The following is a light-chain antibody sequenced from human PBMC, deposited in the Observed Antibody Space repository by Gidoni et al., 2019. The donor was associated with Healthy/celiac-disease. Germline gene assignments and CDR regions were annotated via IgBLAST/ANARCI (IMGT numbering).Light chain of an antibody. CDR1: QSVSSN. CDR3: QQYNNWFMYT. Sequence: ELVMTQSPATLSASPGERATPSCRASQSVSSNLAWYQQKPGQAPRLLIYGASTRATGIPARFSVSGSGTEFTLTISSLQSEDFAVYYCQQYNNWFMYTFGQGTKLEIK. V-gene: IGKV3-15*01. CDR2: GAS. J-gene: IGKJ2*01.